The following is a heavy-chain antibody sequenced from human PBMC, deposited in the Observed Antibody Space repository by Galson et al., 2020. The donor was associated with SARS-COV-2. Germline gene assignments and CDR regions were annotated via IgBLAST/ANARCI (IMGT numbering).Heavy chain of an antibody. J-gene: IGHJ4*02. Sequence: LSLTCAASGFTFSSYAMSWVRQAPGKGLEWVSAISGTDGTTHYADSVKGRFTISRDNSKNTLYLQMNSLRVEDTAVYYCAKDLRSTFLGYCSYWGQGALVTVSS. CDR2: ISGTDGTT. V-gene: IGHV3-23*01. CDR3: AKDLRSTFLGYCSY. D-gene: IGHD2-15*01. CDR1: GFTFSSYA.